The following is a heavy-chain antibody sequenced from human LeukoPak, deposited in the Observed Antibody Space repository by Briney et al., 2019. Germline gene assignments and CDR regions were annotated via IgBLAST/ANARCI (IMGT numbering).Heavy chain of an antibody. CDR2: INPAGTET. CDR1: GFSFSAYW. V-gene: IGHV3-7*01. Sequence: GGSLKLPCAASGFSFSAYWMTWVRQAPGTGLEWVANINPAGTETYYVDPVKGRFTISRDNAKNLLYLQMNSLRAEDTAVYYCARFGYVAAVDLWGQGTLVTVSS. CDR3: ARFGYVAAVDL. J-gene: IGHJ4*02. D-gene: IGHD2-15*01.